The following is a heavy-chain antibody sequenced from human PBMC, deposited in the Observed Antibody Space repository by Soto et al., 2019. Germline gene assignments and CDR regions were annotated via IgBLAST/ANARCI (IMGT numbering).Heavy chain of an antibody. V-gene: IGHV1-69*02. Sequence: GASLKVSCKASGGTFSSYTISWVRQAPGQGLEWMGRIIPILGIANYAQKFQGRVTITADKSTSTAYMELSSLRSEDTAVYYCARAPEYCSSASCYYTYFDYWGQGTLVTVYS. CDR3: ARAPEYCSSASCYYTYFDY. J-gene: IGHJ4*02. D-gene: IGHD2-2*01. CDR1: GGTFSSYT. CDR2: IIPILGIA.